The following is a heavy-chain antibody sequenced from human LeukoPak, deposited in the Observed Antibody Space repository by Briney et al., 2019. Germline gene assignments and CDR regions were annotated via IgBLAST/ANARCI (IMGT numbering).Heavy chain of an antibody. CDR1: GYSISSGYY. J-gene: IGHJ4*02. V-gene: IGHV4-38-2*02. Sequence: SETLSLTCAVSGYSISSGYYWGWIRQPPGKGLEWIGSIYHSGSTYYNPSLKSRVTISVDTSKNQFSLKLSSVTAADTAVYYCARDLVQGYDILTGPYDCWGQGTLVTVSS. CDR3: ARDLVQGYDILTGPYDC. CDR2: IYHSGST. D-gene: IGHD3-9*01.